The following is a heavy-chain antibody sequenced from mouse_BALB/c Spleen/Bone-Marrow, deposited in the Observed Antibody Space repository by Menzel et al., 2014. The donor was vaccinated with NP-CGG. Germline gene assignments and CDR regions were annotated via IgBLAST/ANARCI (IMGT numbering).Heavy chain of an antibody. CDR3: ARRYGHYWYFDV. V-gene: IGHV1-69*01. J-gene: IGHJ1*01. D-gene: IGHD2-10*02. CDR1: GYTFTDYW. CDR2: IDTSDSYT. Sequence: VKLMESGAELVMPGASVKMSCKASGYTFTDYWMHWVKQRPGQGLEWIGAIDTSDSYTTYNQNFKDKATLTVDESSSTADMQFSSLTSEDSAVYYCARRYGHYWYFDVWGAGTTVTVSS.